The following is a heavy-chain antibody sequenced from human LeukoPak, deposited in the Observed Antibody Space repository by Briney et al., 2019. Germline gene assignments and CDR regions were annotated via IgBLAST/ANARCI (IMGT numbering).Heavy chain of an antibody. V-gene: IGHV3-53*01. CDR3: AKSSYYDSSGYYREYYFDY. D-gene: IGHD3-22*01. Sequence: GALRLSCAASGFTVSSNYMNWVRQAPGKGLEWVAVIYGGGNIYYADSVKGRFTISRDNSKSTLFLQMNSLRAEDTAVYYCAKSSYYDSSGYYREYYFDYWGQGTLVTVSS. CDR1: GFTVSSNY. J-gene: IGHJ4*02. CDR2: IYGGGNI.